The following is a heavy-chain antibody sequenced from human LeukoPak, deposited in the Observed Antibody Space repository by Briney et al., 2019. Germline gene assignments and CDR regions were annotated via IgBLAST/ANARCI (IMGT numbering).Heavy chain of an antibody. CDR2: INPNSGGT. D-gene: IGHD3-10*02. J-gene: IGHJ4*02. V-gene: IGHV1-2*02. CDR1: GYTFIGYY. Sequence: ASVKVSCKASGYTFIGYYIHWVRQAPGQGLEWMGWINPNSGGTNYAQKFQGRVTMTRDTSISTAYMDLSRLRSDDTAVFYCARENVNIFDYWGQGTLVTVSS. CDR3: ARENVNIFDY.